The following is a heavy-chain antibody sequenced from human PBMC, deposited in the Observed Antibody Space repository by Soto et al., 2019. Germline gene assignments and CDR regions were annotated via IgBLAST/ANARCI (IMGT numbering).Heavy chain of an antibody. V-gene: IGHV1-18*01. CDR2: VSANNGHT. Sequence: AAVKVSYKASGCTFSNYGLNWVRQAPGQGLEWMGWVSANNGHTNYAQNLQGRVSMTTDTSTSTAYMELRGLTFDDTAVYYCARDIESVTAKHFFYYYAMDVWGQGTTVTVSS. CDR1: GCTFSNYG. D-gene: IGHD2-8*01. J-gene: IGHJ6*02. CDR3: ARDIESVTAKHFFYYYAMDV.